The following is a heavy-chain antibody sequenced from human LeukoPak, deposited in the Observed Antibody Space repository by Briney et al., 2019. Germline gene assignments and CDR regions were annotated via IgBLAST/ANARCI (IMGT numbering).Heavy chain of an antibody. CDR3: ARGHSSGWYLISDY. D-gene: IGHD6-19*01. CDR2: INHSGST. J-gene: IGHJ4*02. V-gene: IGHV4-34*01. CDR1: GGSFSGYY. Sequence: SETLSLTCAVYGGSFSGYYWSWIRQPPGKGLEWIGEINHSGSTNYNPSLKSRVTISVDTSKNQFSLKLSSVTAADTAVYYCARGHSSGWYLISDYWGQGTLVTVSS.